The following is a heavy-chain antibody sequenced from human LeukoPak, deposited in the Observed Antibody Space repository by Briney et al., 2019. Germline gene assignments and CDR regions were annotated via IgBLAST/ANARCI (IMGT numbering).Heavy chain of an antibody. CDR3: ARDGPLNYYDSSGPPFDY. Sequence: ASVKVSCQASGYTFTSYGISWVRQAPGQGLEWMGWISAYNGNTNYAQKLQGRVTMTTDTSTSTAYMELRSLRSDDTAVYYCARDGPLNYYDSSGPPFDYWGQRTLVTVSS. CDR1: GYTFTSYG. J-gene: IGHJ4*02. V-gene: IGHV1-18*01. D-gene: IGHD3-22*01. CDR2: ISAYNGNT.